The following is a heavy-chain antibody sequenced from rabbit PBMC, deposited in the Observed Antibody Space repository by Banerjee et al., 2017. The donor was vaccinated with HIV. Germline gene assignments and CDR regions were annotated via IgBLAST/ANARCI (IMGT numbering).Heavy chain of an antibody. J-gene: IGHJ4*01. D-gene: IGHD8-1*01. CDR3: ARRDYGTSTYYDL. CDR2: IYTGSSGST. V-gene: IGHV1S45*01. Sequence: QEQLEESGGDLVKPEGSLTITCTASGFTVSGSFWICWVRQAPGKGLEWIAYIYTGSSGSTYYASWAKGRFTISKTSSTTVTLQMTSLTAADTATYFCARRDYGTSTYYDLWGPGTLVTVS. CDR1: GFTVSGSFW.